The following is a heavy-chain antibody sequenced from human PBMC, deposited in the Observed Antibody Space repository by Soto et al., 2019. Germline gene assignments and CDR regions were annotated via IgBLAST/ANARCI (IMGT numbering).Heavy chain of an antibody. V-gene: IGHV4-34*01. CDR3: ARLNGYSYGYYYYYGMDV. CDR2: INHSGST. J-gene: IGHJ6*02. Sequence: SETLSLTCAVYGGSFSGYYWSWIRQPPGKGLEWIGEINHSGSTNYNPSLRSRVTISVDTSKNQFSLKLSSVTAADTAVYYCARLNGYSYGYYYYYGMDVWGQGTTVT. D-gene: IGHD5-18*01. CDR1: GGSFSGYY.